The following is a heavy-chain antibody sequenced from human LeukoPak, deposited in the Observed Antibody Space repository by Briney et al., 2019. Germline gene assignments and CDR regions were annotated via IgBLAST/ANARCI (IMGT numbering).Heavy chain of an antibody. D-gene: IGHD5-18*01. CDR1: GYTFTGYY. Sequence: ASVKVSCKASGYTFTGYYMHWVRQAPGQGLEWMGWINPNSGGTNYAQKFQGRVTMTRDTSISTAYMELSRLRSDDTAVYYCTRVAPRESGYSYQGFDYWGQGTLVAVSS. CDR3: TRVAPRESGYSYQGFDY. CDR2: INPNSGGT. V-gene: IGHV1-2*02. J-gene: IGHJ4*02.